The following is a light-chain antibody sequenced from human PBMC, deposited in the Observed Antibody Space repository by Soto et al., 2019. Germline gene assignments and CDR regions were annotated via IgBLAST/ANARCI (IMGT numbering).Light chain of an antibody. CDR3: QQYGRSPFT. CDR2: GAS. V-gene: IGKV3-20*01. CDR1: QSVSSNN. Sequence: EIVLTQSPGTLSLSPGERATLSCRASQSVSSNNLAWYQQRPGQATRVVIYGASTRATGIPERFSGSGLGTDFTLTISRLEPEDFAVYYCQQYGRSPFTFGPGTKVDIK. J-gene: IGKJ3*01.